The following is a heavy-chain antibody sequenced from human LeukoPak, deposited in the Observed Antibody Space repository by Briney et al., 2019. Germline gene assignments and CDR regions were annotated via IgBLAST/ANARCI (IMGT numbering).Heavy chain of an antibody. CDR2: VHLSGAT. V-gene: IGHV4-4*02. D-gene: IGHD1-26*01. CDR3: TRESGAFSPFGF. CDR1: GGXIMTTNC. J-gene: IGHJ4*02. Sequence: SETLSLTCAVSGGXIMTTNCWSWVRQPPGKGLEWIGEVHLSGATNYNPSLESRVSMSIDTSKNQMSLKLTSVTAADTAIYFCTRESGAFSPFGFWGQGTLVTVSS.